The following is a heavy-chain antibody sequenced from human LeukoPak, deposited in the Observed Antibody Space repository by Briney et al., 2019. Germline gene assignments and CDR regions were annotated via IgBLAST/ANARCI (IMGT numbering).Heavy chain of an antibody. CDR3: ARTRAAAGRNLIDY. CDR1: GYTFTSYG. J-gene: IGHJ4*02. V-gene: IGHV1-18*01. Sequence: GASVKVSCKASGYTFTSYGISWVRQAPGQGLEWMGWISAYNGNTNYAQKLQGRVTMTTDTSTSTAYMELRSLRSDDTAVYYCARTRAAAGRNLIDYWGQGTLVTVSS. D-gene: IGHD6-13*01. CDR2: ISAYNGNT.